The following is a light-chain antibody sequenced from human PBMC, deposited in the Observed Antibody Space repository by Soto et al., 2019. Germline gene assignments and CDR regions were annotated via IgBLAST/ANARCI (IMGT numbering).Light chain of an antibody. V-gene: IGKV3-20*01. CDR2: GAS. CDR1: PSVSSSY. J-gene: IGKJ1*01. CDR3: QEYGSSPRT. Sequence: EMVLTQSPGTLSLSPGERATLSCRASPSVSSSYLAWYQQKPGQAPRLLIYGASSRATGIPDRFSGSGSGTDFTLAISRLETEDWAVYYCQEYGSSPRTFGQGTKVEIK.